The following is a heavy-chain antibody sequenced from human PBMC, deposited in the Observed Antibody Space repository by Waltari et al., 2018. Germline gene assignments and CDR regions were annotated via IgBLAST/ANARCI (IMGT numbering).Heavy chain of an antibody. CDR2: ISYSGST. V-gene: IGHV4-39*07. CDR1: GGSTSSSSFY. D-gene: IGHD3-22*01. CDR3: ARGRSYYDSSGYYYFDY. J-gene: IGHJ4*02. Sequence: QLQLQESGPGLVKPSETLSLTCTVSGGSTSSSSFYWGWIRQPPGRGLEWIGSISYSGSTYYNPSLKSRVTISVDTSKNQFSLKLTSVTAADTAVYYCARGRSYYDSSGYYYFDYWGQGTLVTVSS.